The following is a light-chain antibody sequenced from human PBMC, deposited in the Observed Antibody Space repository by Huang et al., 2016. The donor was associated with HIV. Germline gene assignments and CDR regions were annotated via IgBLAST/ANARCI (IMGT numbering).Light chain of an antibody. J-gene: IGKJ2*01. CDR1: QAVLKNSNKKNY. CDR2: CAS. CDR3: QQYYSPPYT. V-gene: IGKV4-1*01. Sequence: DIEMTQSPDSLTVSLGARAIINCKSSQAVLKNSNKKNYLAWYQQRPGQPPKVLIYCASSRECGVPDRFSGSVSRADFNLTISSLQPEDLAVYYCQQYYSPPYTFGQGTRLEI.